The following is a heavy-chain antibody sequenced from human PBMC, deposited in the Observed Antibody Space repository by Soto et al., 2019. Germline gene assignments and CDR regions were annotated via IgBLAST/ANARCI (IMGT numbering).Heavy chain of an antibody. CDR3: ATSYDSGFDP. J-gene: IGHJ5*02. CDR1: GYPFSNYG. CDR2: IKPDNGNT. Sequence: QLQLVQSGGEVKKPGASVRVSCEAYGYPFSNYGISWIRQAPGQGLEWMGWIKPDNGNTDNAQKFQGRVTMTTDTSSNTAYMELRSLRSDDTAVYYCATSYDSGFDPWGQGTLVSVSS. D-gene: IGHD5-12*01. V-gene: IGHV1-18*04.